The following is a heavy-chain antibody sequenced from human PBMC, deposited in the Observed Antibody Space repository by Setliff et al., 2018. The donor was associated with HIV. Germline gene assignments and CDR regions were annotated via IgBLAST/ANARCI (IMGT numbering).Heavy chain of an antibody. CDR1: GYSISSGYY. V-gene: IGHV4-38-2*01. D-gene: IGHD6-19*01. Sequence: PSETLSLTCAVSGYSISSGYYWGWIRQPPGKGLEWIGSIYHSESTYYNPSLKSRVTISVDTSKNQFSLKLSSVTAADTAVYYCARLPCSSGWYLDYWGQGTQVTVSS. CDR2: IYHSEST. J-gene: IGHJ4*02. CDR3: ARLPCSSGWYLDY.